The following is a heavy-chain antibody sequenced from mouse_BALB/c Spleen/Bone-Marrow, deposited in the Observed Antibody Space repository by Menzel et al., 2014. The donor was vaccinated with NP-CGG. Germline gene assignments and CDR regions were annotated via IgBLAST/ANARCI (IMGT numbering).Heavy chain of an antibody. CDR2: INPTTSYT. D-gene: IGHD2-1*01. CDR1: GYTFTTFW. V-gene: IGHV1-7*01. J-gene: IGHJ3*01. CDR3: ANGNSFAY. Sequence: VMLVESGAELAKPGASVKMSCKASGYTFTTFWMHWVNQRPGQGLEWIGYINPTTSYTEYSQKFKDKATLTADKSSSTAYMQLSSLTSEDSAVYYCANGNSFAYWGQGTLVTVSA.